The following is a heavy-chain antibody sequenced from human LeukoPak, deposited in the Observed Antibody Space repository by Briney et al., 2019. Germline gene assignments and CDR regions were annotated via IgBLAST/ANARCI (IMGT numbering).Heavy chain of an antibody. CDR3: ARGQLNTAIDALDI. D-gene: IGHD5-18*01. J-gene: IGHJ3*02. V-gene: IGHV1-2*02. Sequence: ASVKVSCKASGYTFTGYYMHWVRQAPGQGLEWMGWINPNSGGTNYAQKFQGRVTMTRDTSISTAYMELSRLRSDDTAVCYCARGQLNTAIDALDIWGQGTMVTVSS. CDR2: INPNSGGT. CDR1: GYTFTGYY.